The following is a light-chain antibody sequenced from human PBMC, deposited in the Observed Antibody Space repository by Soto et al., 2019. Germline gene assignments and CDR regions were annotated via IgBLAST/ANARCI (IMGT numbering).Light chain of an antibody. CDR2: GAS. CDR1: QSVGGD. V-gene: IGKV3-15*01. CDR3: QQRSNLPWT. J-gene: IGKJ1*01. Sequence: IVMTQSPATLSVSPGERAILSCRASQSVGGDLAWYQRKPGQAPRLLIYGASSRAPGIPTRFSGSGSGTEFTLTISSLQSEDFAVYYCQQRSNLPWTFGQGTKVDIK.